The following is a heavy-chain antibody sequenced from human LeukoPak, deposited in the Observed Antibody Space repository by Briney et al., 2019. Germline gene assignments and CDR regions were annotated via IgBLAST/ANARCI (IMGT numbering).Heavy chain of an antibody. J-gene: IGHJ4*02. D-gene: IGHD3-22*01. CDR1: GGAIRSYY. Sequence: SETLSLTCTVSGGAIRSYYWSWIRQPPGKGLEWIGFIFYIGTTNYNPSLKSRVTISVDTSKNQFSLKLSSVTAADTAVYYCARGGWNKFDYWGQGTLVTVSS. CDR3: ARGGWNKFDY. V-gene: IGHV4-59*01. CDR2: IFYIGTT.